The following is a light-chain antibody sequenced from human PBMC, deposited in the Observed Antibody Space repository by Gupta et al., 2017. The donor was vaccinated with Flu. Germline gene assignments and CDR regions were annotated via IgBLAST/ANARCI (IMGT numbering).Light chain of an antibody. V-gene: IGKV3-11*01. CDR2: DAS. CDR3: QHRRDWPIT. Sequence: EIVLTQSPATLSLSPGERATLSCRASQNVGIFLAWYQVKPGQPPRLLIYDASNRASGLPARFSGSGSGTDFTLTITSLEPEDFAVYYCQHRRDWPITFGGGTRVELK. CDR1: QNVGIF. J-gene: IGKJ4*01.